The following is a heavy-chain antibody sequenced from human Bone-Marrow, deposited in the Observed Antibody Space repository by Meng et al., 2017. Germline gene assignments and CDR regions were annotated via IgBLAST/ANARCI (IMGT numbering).Heavy chain of an antibody. D-gene: IGHD3-22*01. CDR1: GYSISSGYY. CDR2: IYHSGST. Sequence: SETLSLTCAVSGYSISSGYYWGWIRQPPGKGLEWIGSIYHSGSTYYNPSLKSRVTISVDTSKNQFSLKLSSVTAADTAVYYCARDGGYYDSSGYPRYYYYYGMDVWGQGTTVTVSS. V-gene: IGHV4-38-2*02. CDR3: ARDGGYYDSSGYPRYYYYYGMDV. J-gene: IGHJ6*02.